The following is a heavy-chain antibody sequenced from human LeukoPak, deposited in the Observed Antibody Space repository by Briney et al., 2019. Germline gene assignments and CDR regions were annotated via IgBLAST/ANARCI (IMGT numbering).Heavy chain of an antibody. CDR2: ISGVNT. J-gene: IGHJ4*02. D-gene: IGHD2/OR15-2a*01. CDR1: GFAFSNYA. Sequence: GGSLRLSCATSGFAFSNYAMSWFRQAPGKGLEWVSGISGVNTYYADSVKGRFTISRDNSKNVLYVQMNRLRVEDTAVYFCAKDVCSSPRCLLYSDSWGQGTLVTVSS. V-gene: IGHV3-23*01. CDR3: AKDVCSSPRCLLYSDS.